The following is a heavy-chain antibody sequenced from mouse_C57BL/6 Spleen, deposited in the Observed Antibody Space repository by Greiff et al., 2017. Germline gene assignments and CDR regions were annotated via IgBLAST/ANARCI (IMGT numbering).Heavy chain of an antibody. CDR3: ARGDYYGSSPSYWYFDV. J-gene: IGHJ1*03. D-gene: IGHD1-1*01. V-gene: IGHV14-3*01. Sequence: EVQLQESVAELVRPGASVKLSCTASGFNIKNTYMHWVKQRPEQGLEWIGRIDPANGNTKYAPKFQGKATITADPSSNTAYLQLSSLTSEDTAIYYCARGDYYGSSPSYWYFDVWGTGTTVTVSS. CDR2: IDPANGNT. CDR1: GFNIKNTY.